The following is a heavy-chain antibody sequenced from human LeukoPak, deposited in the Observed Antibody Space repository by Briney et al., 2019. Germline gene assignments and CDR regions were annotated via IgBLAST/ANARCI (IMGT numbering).Heavy chain of an antibody. CDR1: GGSISSYY. CDR2: IYYSGST. J-gene: IGHJ4*02. D-gene: IGHD5-18*01. CDR3: ARVGYSCGPPDY. V-gene: IGHV4-59*01. Sequence: SETLSLTCTVSGGSISSYYWSWIRQPPGKGLEWIGYIYYSGSTNYNPSLKSRVTMSVDSSKNQFSLQLSSVTAADTAVYYCARVGYSCGPPDYWGQGTLVTVSS.